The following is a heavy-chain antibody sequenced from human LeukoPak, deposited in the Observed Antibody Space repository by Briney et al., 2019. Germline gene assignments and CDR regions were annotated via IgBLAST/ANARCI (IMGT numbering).Heavy chain of an antibody. CDR1: GFTFSSYA. V-gene: IGHV3-30-3*01. CDR3: AIDKGGLDSSALGAFDI. J-gene: IGHJ3*02. Sequence: PGRSLRLSCAASGFTFSSYAMHWVRLAPGKGLEWVAVISYDGSNKYYADSVKGRFTISRDNSKNTLYLQMNSLRAEDTAVYYCAIDKGGLDSSALGAFDIWGQGTMVTVSS. CDR2: ISYDGSNK. D-gene: IGHD3-22*01.